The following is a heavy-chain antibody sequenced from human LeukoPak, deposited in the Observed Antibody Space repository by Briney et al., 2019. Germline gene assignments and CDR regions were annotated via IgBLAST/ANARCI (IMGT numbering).Heavy chain of an antibody. V-gene: IGHV1-2*02. CDR3: ARVHYYDSSGYFYFDY. Sequence: ASVKVSCEASGYTFTGYYMHWVRQAPGQGLEWMGWISPNSGRTNYAQKFQGRVTMTRDTSISTAYMELSRLRSDDTAVYYCARVHYYDSSGYFYFDYWGQGTLVTVSS. J-gene: IGHJ4*02. CDR2: ISPNSGRT. CDR1: GYTFTGYY. D-gene: IGHD3-22*01.